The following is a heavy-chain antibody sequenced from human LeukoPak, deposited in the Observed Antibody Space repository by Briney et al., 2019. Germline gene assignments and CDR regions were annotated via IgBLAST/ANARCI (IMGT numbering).Heavy chain of an antibody. CDR1: GYTFTSYG. CDR2: ISAYNGNT. D-gene: IGHD7-27*01. J-gene: IGHJ3*02. Sequence: GASVKVSYKASGYTFTSYGINWVRQAPGQGLEWVGGISAYNGNTNYAQKVYGRVTMTTDTSTSTAYMELRSLRSDDTAVYYCARPSSGRLTGHAFDIWGQGAMVTVSS. CDR3: ARPSSGRLTGHAFDI. V-gene: IGHV1-18*01.